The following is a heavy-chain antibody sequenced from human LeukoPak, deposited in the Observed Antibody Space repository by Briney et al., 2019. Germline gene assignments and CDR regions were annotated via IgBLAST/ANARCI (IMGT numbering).Heavy chain of an antibody. CDR2: IKQDGSEK. D-gene: IGHD2/OR15-2a*01. CDR3: ATLSATYASGDYYFDY. V-gene: IGHV3-7*01. J-gene: IGHJ4*02. CDR1: GFTFSSYW. Sequence: PGGSLRLSCAASGFTFSSYWMSWVRQAPGKGLEWVANIKQDGSEKYYVDSVKGRFTISRDNAKNPLYLQMNSLRAEDTAVYYCATLSATYASGDYYFDYWGQGTLVTVSS.